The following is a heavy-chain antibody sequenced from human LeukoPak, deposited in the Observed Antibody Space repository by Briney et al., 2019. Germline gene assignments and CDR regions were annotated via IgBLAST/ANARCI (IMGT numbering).Heavy chain of an antibody. D-gene: IGHD2-15*01. Sequence: PSETLSLTCTVSGGSISSGGYYWSWIRQHPGKGLEWIGYIYYSGSTYYNPSLKSRVTISVDTSKNQFSLKLSSVTAADTAVYYCARRVVVAATYYFDYWGQGTLVTVSS. V-gene: IGHV4-31*03. CDR1: GGSISSGGYY. CDR3: ARRVVVAATYYFDY. J-gene: IGHJ4*02. CDR2: IYYSGST.